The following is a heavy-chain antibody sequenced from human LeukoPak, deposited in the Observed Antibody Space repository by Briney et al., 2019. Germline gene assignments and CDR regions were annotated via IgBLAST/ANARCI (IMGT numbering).Heavy chain of an antibody. CDR2: INPNSGGT. J-gene: IGHJ5*02. Sequence: ASVKVSCKASGYTFTGYYMHWVRQAPGQGLEWMGWINPNSGGTNYAQKFQGRVTMTRDTSISTAYMELSRLRSDDTAVYYCAGDWVAANWFDPWGQGTLVTVSS. CDR3: AGDWVAANWFDP. CDR1: GYTFTGYY. D-gene: IGHD2-15*01. V-gene: IGHV1-2*02.